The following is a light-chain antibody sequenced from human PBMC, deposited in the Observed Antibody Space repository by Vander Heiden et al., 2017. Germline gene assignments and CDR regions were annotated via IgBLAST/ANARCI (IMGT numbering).Light chain of an antibody. CDR3: AAWDDSLIRYV. J-gene: IGLJ1*01. Sequence: QSVLTQPPSASGSPGQWVTISCSGGSANIGRNYVYWYQQLPGKAPELLMYCNNQRPSEVPDRFSGSKSGTSASLAISGLRSEDEADYYCAAWDDSLIRYVFGTGTRVTVL. CDR2: CNN. CDR1: SANIGRNY. V-gene: IGLV1-47*02.